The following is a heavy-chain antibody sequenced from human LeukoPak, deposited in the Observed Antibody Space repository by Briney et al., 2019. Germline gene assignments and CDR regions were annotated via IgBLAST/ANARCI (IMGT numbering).Heavy chain of an antibody. Sequence: GGSLRLSCAASGFTFSSYGMHWVRQAPGKGLEGLAFIRYDGSNKYYADSVKGRFTISRDNSKDTLYLQMNSLRAEDTAVYYCATGIAAARYFDYWGQGTLVTVSS. CDR2: IRYDGSNK. CDR1: GFTFSSYG. V-gene: IGHV3-30*02. D-gene: IGHD6-13*01. J-gene: IGHJ4*02. CDR3: ATGIAAARYFDY.